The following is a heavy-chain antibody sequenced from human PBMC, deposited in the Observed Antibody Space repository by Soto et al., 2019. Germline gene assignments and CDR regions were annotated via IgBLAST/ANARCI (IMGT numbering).Heavy chain of an antibody. CDR2: INHSGST. J-gene: IGHJ4*02. V-gene: IGHV4-34*01. CDR1: GGSFSGYY. Sequence: SETLSLTCAVYGGSFSGYYCIFIRQPPGKGLEWIGEINHSGSTNYNPSLKSRVTISVDTSKNQFSLKLSSVTAADTAVYYCARGQQRYFDYWGQGTLVTVSS. CDR3: ARGQQRYFDY. D-gene: IGHD6-13*01.